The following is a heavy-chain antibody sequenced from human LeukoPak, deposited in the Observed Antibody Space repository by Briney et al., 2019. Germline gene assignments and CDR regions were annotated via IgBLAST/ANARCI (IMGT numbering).Heavy chain of an antibody. Sequence: ASVKVSCKASGYTFTSYYMHWVRQAPGQELESMGIINPSGGSTSYAQKFQGRVTMTRDTSTSTVYMELSSLRSEDTAVYYCARDIVVVPAAVLYYFDYWGQGTLVTVSS. CDR2: INPSGGST. D-gene: IGHD2-2*01. J-gene: IGHJ4*02. CDR1: GYTFTSYY. CDR3: ARDIVVVPAAVLYYFDY. V-gene: IGHV1-46*01.